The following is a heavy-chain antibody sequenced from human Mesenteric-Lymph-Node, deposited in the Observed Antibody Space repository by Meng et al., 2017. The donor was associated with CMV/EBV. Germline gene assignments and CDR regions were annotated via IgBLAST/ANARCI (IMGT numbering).Heavy chain of an antibody. Sequence: QVHVHRRGGCLCKLSETLSVTCAVYGGSFSVYYWNWIRQSPEKGLEWIGEINHSGSTTYNPSFTSRIIISVDTSTNQISLNMSSVTAADTAVYYCARGSSYDILTGYFDYWGQGALVTVSS. J-gene: IGHJ4*02. CDR1: GGSFSVYY. D-gene: IGHD3-9*01. CDR2: INHSGST. V-gene: IGHV4-34*01. CDR3: ARGSSYDILTGYFDY.